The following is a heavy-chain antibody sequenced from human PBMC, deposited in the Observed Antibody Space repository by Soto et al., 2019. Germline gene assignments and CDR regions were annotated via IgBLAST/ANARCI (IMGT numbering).Heavy chain of an antibody. CDR2: FDPGDGET. D-gene: IGHD3-9*01. J-gene: IGHJ4*02. CDR3: ANDKLGGGSPVC. Sequence: ASVKVSCKVPGNTLIELSMHWVRQAPGKGLEWMGGFDPGDGETIYAQKFQGRVSATEETSTHKAYMELTSLRSEDTAVYYCANDKLGGGSPVCCGPGTLFTVFS. CDR1: GNTLIELS. V-gene: IGHV1-24*01.